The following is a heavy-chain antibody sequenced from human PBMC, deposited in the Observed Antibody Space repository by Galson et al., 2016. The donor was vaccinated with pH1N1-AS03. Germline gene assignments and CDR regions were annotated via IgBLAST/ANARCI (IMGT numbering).Heavy chain of an antibody. CDR2: IALAGNT. CDR3: AVWGATDGTHGMDV. D-gene: IGHD7-27*01. Sequence: SLRLSCAASGFTFSRKDMHWVRQPAGKPLEWVSSIALAGNTYYLDSVKGRFTIHRENGKNSVYLQMNTLTDEDSAVYYCAVWGATDGTHGMDVWGGGTTVTVSS. CDR1: GFTFSRKD. V-gene: IGHV3-13*01. J-gene: IGHJ6*04.